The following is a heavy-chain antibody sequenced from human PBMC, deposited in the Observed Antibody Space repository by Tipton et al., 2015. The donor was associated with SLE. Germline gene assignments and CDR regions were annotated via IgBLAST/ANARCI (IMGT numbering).Heavy chain of an antibody. J-gene: IGHJ4*02. CDR2: IYYSGST. Sequence: TLSLTCTVSGGSISSYYWSWIRQPPGKGLEWIGYIYYSGSTNYNPSLKSRVTISVDTSKNQFSLKLSSVTAADTAVYYCARQGTGTFYYWGQGTLVTVSS. CDR1: GGSISSYY. V-gene: IGHV4-59*08. CDR3: ARQGTGTFYY. D-gene: IGHD1-1*01.